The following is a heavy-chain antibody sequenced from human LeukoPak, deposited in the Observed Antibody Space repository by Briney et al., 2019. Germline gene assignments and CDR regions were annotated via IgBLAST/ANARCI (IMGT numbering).Heavy chain of an antibody. CDR3: AREATVVGATII. J-gene: IGHJ4*02. CDR1: GGSVTTYY. Sequence: KPSETLSLTCTVSGGSVTTYYWSWIRQSAGKGLEWIGHISTSGTTTYNPSLKSQVTMSVDTSKNQFSLKLTSVTAADTAVYYCAREATVVGATIIWGQGTLVTVSS. V-gene: IGHV4-4*07. D-gene: IGHD1-26*01. CDR2: ISTSGTT.